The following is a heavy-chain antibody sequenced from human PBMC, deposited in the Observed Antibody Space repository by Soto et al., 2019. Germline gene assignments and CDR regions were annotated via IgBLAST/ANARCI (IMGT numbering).Heavy chain of an antibody. Sequence: GGSLRLSCAASGFTFKTYDMHMVRQAPGKGMEWVSYTSISGSTLYYAEPVKGRFTISRDNAKNSLYLQMDSLRDEDTAIYYCASQTNGWSYWGQGTLVTVSS. V-gene: IGHV3-48*02. CDR2: TSISGSTL. CDR3: ASQTNGWSY. J-gene: IGHJ4*02. CDR1: GFTFKTYD. D-gene: IGHD6-19*01.